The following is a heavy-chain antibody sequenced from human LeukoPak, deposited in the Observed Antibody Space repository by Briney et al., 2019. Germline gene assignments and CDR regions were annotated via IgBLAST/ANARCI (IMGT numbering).Heavy chain of an antibody. D-gene: IGHD1-26*01. CDR3: ARSSRPVGAPGPQNWFDP. V-gene: IGHV4-4*02. J-gene: IGHJ5*02. CDR1: GGSISSNNW. CDR2: IYHSGST. Sequence: PSETLSLTCAVSGGSISSNNWWSWVRQPPGKGLEWIGEIYHSGSTNYNPSLKSRVTISVDTSKNQFSLKLSSVTAADTAVYYCARSSRPVGAPGPQNWFDPWGQGTLVTVSS.